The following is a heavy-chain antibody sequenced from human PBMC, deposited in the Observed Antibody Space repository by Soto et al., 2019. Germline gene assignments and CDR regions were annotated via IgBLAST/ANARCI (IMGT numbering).Heavy chain of an antibody. CDR1: GYTFTSYG. CDR3: ARDATPISYGSGRGNWFDP. CDR2: ISAYNGNT. Sequence: QVQLVQSGAEVKKPGASVKVCCKASGYTFTSYGISWVRQAPGQGLEWMGWISAYNGNTNYAQTLQGRVTMTTDTSRSTAYMELRSLRSDDTAVYYCARDATPISYGSGRGNWFDPWGQGTLVTVSS. J-gene: IGHJ5*02. D-gene: IGHD3-10*01. V-gene: IGHV1-18*01.